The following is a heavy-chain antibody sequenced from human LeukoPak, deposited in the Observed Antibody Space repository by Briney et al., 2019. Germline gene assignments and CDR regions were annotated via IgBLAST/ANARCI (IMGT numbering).Heavy chain of an antibody. D-gene: IGHD2-15*01. CDR2: IKSKTDGETT. Sequence: GGSLRLSCAASGLTFSGAWMNWVRQAPGKGLEWVGRIKSKTDGETTDYAAPVKDRFTISRDDSKNTLFLQMNSLKTEDTAVYYCTTGVVFSAPHGGYWGQGTLVIVSS. V-gene: IGHV3-15*01. J-gene: IGHJ4*02. CDR1: GLTFSGAW. CDR3: TTGVVFSAPHGGY.